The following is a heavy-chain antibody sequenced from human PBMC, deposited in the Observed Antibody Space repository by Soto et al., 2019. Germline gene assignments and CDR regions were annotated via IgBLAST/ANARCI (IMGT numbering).Heavy chain of an antibody. CDR2: LSGSGGST. D-gene: IGHD4-17*01. V-gene: IGHV3-23*01. CDR1: GFTFSSYA. CDR3: AKEPGVDFGDYCDY. Sequence: GGSLRLSCIASGFTFSSYAMTWVRQAPGKGLEWVSGLSGSGGSTFYAESVKGRFTISRDNSKNTLYLQMNSLGAEDTAVYYCAKEPGVDFGDYCDYWGQGTLVTVSS. J-gene: IGHJ4*02.